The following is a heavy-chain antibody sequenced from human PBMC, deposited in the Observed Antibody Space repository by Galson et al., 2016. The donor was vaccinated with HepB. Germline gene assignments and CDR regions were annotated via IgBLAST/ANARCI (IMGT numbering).Heavy chain of an antibody. CDR3: ASRSSYTYSYSY. V-gene: IGHV1-2*06. D-gene: IGHD2-21*01. J-gene: IGHJ4*02. CDR2: INPNTGDT. CDR1: GYTFTDYYF. Sequence: SVKVSCKASGYTFTDYYFMYWVRQAPGQGLEWVGRINPNTGDTNYAQKFQGRVTMTRDTSISTAYMELSSLRSEDTAVYYCASRSSYTYSYSYWGQGTLVTVSS.